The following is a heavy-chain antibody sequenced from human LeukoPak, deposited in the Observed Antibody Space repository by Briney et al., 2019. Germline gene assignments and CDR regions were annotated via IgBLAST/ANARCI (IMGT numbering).Heavy chain of an antibody. CDR1: GGSISSYY. V-gene: IGHV4-4*07. Sequence: SETLSLTCTVSGGSISSYYWSWIRQPAGKGLEWIGRIYTSGSTNYNPSLKSRVTMSVDTSKNQFSLKLSSVTAADTAVYYCARGRGDYVWGSYRYSAFDIWGQGTMVTVSS. J-gene: IGHJ3*02. CDR2: IYTSGST. CDR3: ARGRGDYVWGSYRYSAFDI. D-gene: IGHD3-16*02.